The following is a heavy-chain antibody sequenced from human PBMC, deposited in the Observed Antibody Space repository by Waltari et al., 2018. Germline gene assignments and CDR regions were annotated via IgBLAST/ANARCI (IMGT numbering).Heavy chain of an antibody. D-gene: IGHD3-10*01. Sequence: QVQLQESGPGLVRASETLSLTCPVSGGAVNTNYWSWIRQSPGKGLEWIGNMYYSGNTNYNPPLRSRVSISVDTSKNQFSLKLSSVTAADTAVYYCARHPDSGNYYRGFEFWGQGTLVSVSS. V-gene: IGHV4-59*08. CDR1: GGAVNTNY. CDR3: ARHPDSGNYYRGFEF. J-gene: IGHJ4*02. CDR2: MYYSGNT.